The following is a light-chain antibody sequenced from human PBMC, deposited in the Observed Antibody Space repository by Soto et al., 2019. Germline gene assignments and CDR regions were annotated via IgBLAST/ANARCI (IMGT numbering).Light chain of an antibody. V-gene: IGKV1-6*01. J-gene: IGKJ1*01. Sequence: AIQLTQSPSSLSASVGDRVTITCLASQAIRSALGWYQQKPGKVPKLLIYAASTLQSGVPSRFSGSGFGTDFTLTISRLQPEDFATYYCLLDFGYSWAFGQGTQVDIK. CDR2: AAS. CDR1: QAIRSA. CDR3: LLDFGYSWA.